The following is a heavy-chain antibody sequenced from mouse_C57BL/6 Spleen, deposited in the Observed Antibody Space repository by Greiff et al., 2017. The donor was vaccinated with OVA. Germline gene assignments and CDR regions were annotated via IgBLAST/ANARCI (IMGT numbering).Heavy chain of an antibody. Sequence: QVQLQQSGAELVKPGASVKLSCKASGYTFTEYTIHWVKQRSGQGLEWIGWFYPGSGSIKYNEKFKDKATLTADKSSSTVYMELSRLTSEDSAVYFCARHEEATAVEDYYAMDYWGQGTSVTVSS. V-gene: IGHV1-62-2*01. J-gene: IGHJ4*01. CDR2: FYPGSGSI. D-gene: IGHD1-1*01. CDR3: ARHEEATAVEDYYAMDY. CDR1: GYTFTEYT.